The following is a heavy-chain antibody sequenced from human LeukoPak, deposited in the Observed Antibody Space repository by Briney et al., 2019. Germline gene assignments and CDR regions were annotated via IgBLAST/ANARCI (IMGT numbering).Heavy chain of an antibody. Sequence: ASVKVSCKASGYTFTSYGISWVRQAPGQGLEWMGWISAYNGNTNYAQKLQGRVTMTTDTSTSTAYMELRSLRSDDMAVYYCARTGGYDSSGYYYFDYWGQGTLVTVSS. D-gene: IGHD3-22*01. J-gene: IGHJ4*02. V-gene: IGHV1-18*03. CDR2: ISAYNGNT. CDR1: GYTFTSYG. CDR3: ARTGGYDSSGYYYFDY.